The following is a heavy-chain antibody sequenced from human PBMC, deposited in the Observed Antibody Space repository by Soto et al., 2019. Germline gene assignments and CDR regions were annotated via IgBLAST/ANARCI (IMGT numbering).Heavy chain of an antibody. J-gene: IGHJ4*02. Sequence: PGGSLRLSCAASGFTFSSYAMSWVRQAPGKGLEWVSAISGSGGSTYYADSVKGRFTISRDNSKNTLYLQMNSLRAEDTAVYYCAKFRDIVVVVAATDYWGQGTLVTVSS. V-gene: IGHV3-23*01. CDR1: GFTFSSYA. CDR3: AKFRDIVVVVAATDY. D-gene: IGHD2-15*01. CDR2: ISGSGGST.